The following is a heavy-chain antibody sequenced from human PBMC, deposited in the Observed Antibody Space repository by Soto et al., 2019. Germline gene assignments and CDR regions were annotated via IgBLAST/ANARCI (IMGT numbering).Heavy chain of an antibody. V-gene: IGHV1-18*01. CDR1: GYTFTSYG. J-gene: IGHJ6*02. D-gene: IGHD6-13*01. Sequence: ASVKFSCKASGYTFTSYGISWVRQAPGQGLEWMGWISAYNGNTNYAQKLQGRVTMTTDTSTSTAYMELRSLRSDDTAVYYCARGQDSSSLQDGMDVWGQGTTVTVSS. CDR3: ARGQDSSSLQDGMDV. CDR2: ISAYNGNT.